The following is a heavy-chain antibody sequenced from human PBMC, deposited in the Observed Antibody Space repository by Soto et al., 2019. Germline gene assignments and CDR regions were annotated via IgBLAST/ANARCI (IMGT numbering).Heavy chain of an antibody. CDR3: AVFLEYYFDY. CDR2: IYYSGST. D-gene: IGHD3-3*01. V-gene: IGHV4-59*03. Sequence: SETLSLTCTVSGVSISSYYWSWIRQPPGKGLEWIGYIYYSGSTNYNPSLKSRVTISVDTSKNQFSLKLSSVTAADTAVYYCAVFLEYYFDYWGQGTLVTVSS. CDR1: GVSISSYY. J-gene: IGHJ4*02.